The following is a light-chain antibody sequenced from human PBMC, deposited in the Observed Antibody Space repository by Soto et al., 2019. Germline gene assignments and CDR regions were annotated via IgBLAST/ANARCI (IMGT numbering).Light chain of an antibody. CDR2: EVT. J-gene: IGLJ2*01. CDR1: STNIGGYNF. Sequence: QSVLTQPPSASGSPGQTVTISCTGTSTNIGGYNFVSWYQQHPGKAPKLIISEVTQRPSGVPDRFAGSKSGNTASLAVSGLQGEEEDDYCSSSDAGTDIVVFGGGTKLTVL. V-gene: IGLV2-8*01. CDR3: SSDAGTDIVV.